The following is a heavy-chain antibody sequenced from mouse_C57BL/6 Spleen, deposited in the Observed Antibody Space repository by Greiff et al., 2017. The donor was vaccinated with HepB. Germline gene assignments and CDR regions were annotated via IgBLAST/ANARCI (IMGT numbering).Heavy chain of an antibody. Sequence: VQLQQSGPELVKPGASVKISCKASGYAFSSSWMNWVKQRPGKGLEWIGRIYPGDGDTNYNGKFKGKATLTADKSSSTAYMQLSSLTSEDSAVYFCARPYDSYWYFDVWGTGTTVTVSS. D-gene: IGHD2-3*01. CDR1: GYAFSSSW. J-gene: IGHJ1*03. CDR2: IYPGDGDT. CDR3: ARPYDSYWYFDV. V-gene: IGHV1-82*01.